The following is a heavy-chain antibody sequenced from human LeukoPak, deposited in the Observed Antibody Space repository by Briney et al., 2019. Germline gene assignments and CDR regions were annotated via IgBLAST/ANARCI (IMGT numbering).Heavy chain of an antibody. CDR3: ARAPRGANYYDSSGYAGYYFDC. CDR2: IYPGDSDT. D-gene: IGHD3-22*01. Sequence: GESLKISCTGSGYSFTSYWIGWVRQMPGKGLEWMGIIYPGDSDTRYSPSFQGQVTISADKSISTAYLQWSSLKASDTAMYYCARAPRGANYYDSSGYAGYYFDCWGQGTLVTVSS. J-gene: IGHJ4*02. CDR1: GYSFTSYW. V-gene: IGHV5-51*01.